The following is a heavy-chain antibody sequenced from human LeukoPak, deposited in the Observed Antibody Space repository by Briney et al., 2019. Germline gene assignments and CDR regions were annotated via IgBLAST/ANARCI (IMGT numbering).Heavy chain of an antibody. D-gene: IGHD3-10*01. CDR3: ASGPQPFYYYYMDV. CDR2: ITPIFGTA. J-gene: IGHJ6*03. V-gene: IGHV1-69*13. Sequence: ASVKVSCKASGGTFSSYAISWVRQAPGQGLEWMGGITPIFGTANYAQKFQGRVTITADESTSTAYMELSSLRSEDTAVYYCASGPQPFYYYYMDVWGKGTTVTVSS. CDR1: GGTFSSYA.